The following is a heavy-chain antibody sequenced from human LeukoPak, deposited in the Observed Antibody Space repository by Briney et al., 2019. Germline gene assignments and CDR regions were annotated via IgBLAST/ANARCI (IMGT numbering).Heavy chain of an antibody. V-gene: IGHV1-69*05. CDR1: GGTFSSYA. J-gene: IGHJ4*02. CDR3: ARDDRWRTGGSDY. CDR2: IIPIFGTA. Sequence: SVKVSCKASGGTFSSYAISWVRQAPGQGLEWMGRIIPIFGTANYAQKFQGRVTITTDESTSTAYMELSSLRSEDTAVYYCARDDRWRTGGSDYWGQGTLVTVSS. D-gene: IGHD1-14*01.